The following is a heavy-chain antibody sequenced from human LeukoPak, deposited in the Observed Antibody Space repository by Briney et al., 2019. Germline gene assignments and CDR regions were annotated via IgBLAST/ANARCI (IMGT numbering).Heavy chain of an antibody. Sequence: PSQTLSLTCTVSGGSISSSSYYWGWIRQPPGKGLEWIGSIYYSGSTYYNPSLKSRVTISVDTSKSQFSLKLSSVTAADTAVYYCARQDGSIFDYWGQGTLVTVSS. J-gene: IGHJ4*02. CDR2: IYYSGST. D-gene: IGHD5-24*01. CDR1: GGSISSSSYY. V-gene: IGHV4-39*01. CDR3: ARQDGSIFDY.